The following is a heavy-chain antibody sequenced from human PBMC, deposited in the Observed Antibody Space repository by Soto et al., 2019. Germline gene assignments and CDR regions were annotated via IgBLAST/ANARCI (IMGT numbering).Heavy chain of an antibody. D-gene: IGHD2-21*02. CDR2: INPSGGST. V-gene: IGHV1-46*01. Sequence: ASVKVSCKASGYTFTSYYMHWVRQAPGQGLEWMGIINPSGGSTSYAQKFQGRVTMTRDTSTSTVYMELSSLRSEDTAVYYCAGPPTYCGGDCDAFDIWGQGTMVTVSS. CDR3: AGPPTYCGGDCDAFDI. CDR1: GYTFTSYY. J-gene: IGHJ3*02.